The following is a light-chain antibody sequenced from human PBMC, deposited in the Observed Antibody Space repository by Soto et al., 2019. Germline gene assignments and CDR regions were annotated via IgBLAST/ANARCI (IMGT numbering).Light chain of an antibody. Sequence: QAVVTQEPSLTVSPGGTVTLTCASSTGAVTSGYYPNWLQQKPGQPPRALIYSATYKHSWTPARFSGSLLGGKAALTLSGVQPEDEAEYYCLLYYGGVQGVFGAGTKLT. CDR3: LLYYGGVQGV. J-gene: IGLJ1*01. CDR1: TGAVTSGYY. CDR2: SAT. V-gene: IGLV7-43*01.